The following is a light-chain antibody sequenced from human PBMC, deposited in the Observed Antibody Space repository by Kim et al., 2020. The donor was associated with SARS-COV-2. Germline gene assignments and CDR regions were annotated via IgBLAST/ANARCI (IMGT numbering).Light chain of an antibody. Sequence: ALVGDRVTITCRASQESSNELGWYQQKAERAPKLLIYGASSLQSGVPTRFSRSGSGTEFTLTISSLQPEDFATYFWLQHNTYPITFGQGTRLEIK. CDR3: LQHNTYPIT. CDR2: GAS. J-gene: IGKJ5*01. V-gene: IGKV1-17*01. CDR1: QESSNE.